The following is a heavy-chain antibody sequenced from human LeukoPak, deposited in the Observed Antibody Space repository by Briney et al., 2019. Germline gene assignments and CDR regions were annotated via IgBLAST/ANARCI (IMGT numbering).Heavy chain of an antibody. D-gene: IGHD3-10*01. CDR1: GYTFTSYG. Sequence: ASVKVSCKASGYTFTSYGISWVRQAPGQGLEWVGWISAYNGNTNYAQKFQGRVTITADESTSTAYMELSSLRSEDTAVYYCARHGVVRGVMIYYYYGMDVWGQGTTVTVSS. V-gene: IGHV1-18*01. J-gene: IGHJ6*02. CDR2: ISAYNGNT. CDR3: ARHGVVRGVMIYYYYGMDV.